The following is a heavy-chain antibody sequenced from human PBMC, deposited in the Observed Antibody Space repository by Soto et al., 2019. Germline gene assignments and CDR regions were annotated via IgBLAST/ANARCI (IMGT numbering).Heavy chain of an antibody. Sequence: ESGPTLVNPTQTLTLTCTFSGFSLSTSGVGVGWIRQPPGKALEWLALIYWDDDKRYSPSLKSRLTITKDTSKNQVVLTMTNMNPVDTATYYCAHIDRDYDYVASDYWGQGTLVTVSS. J-gene: IGHJ4*02. CDR3: AHIDRDYDYVASDY. V-gene: IGHV2-5*02. CDR2: IYWDDDK. CDR1: GFSLSTSGVG. D-gene: IGHD5-12*01.